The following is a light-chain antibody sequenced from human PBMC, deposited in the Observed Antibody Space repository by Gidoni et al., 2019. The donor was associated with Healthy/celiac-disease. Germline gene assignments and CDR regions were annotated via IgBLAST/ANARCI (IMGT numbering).Light chain of an antibody. J-gene: IGKJ2*01. Sequence: IVITQSPFSPASSGGGSATSNCKSSQSVLYSSNNKNYLAWYQQKPGKAPKLLIYWASTRQSGVPYRFSGSGSGTDFTLTISSLQAEDLAVYYCQQYYSTPQTFGQGTKLEIK. V-gene: IGKV4-1*01. CDR2: WAS. CDR3: QQYYSTPQT. CDR1: QSVLYSSNNKNY.